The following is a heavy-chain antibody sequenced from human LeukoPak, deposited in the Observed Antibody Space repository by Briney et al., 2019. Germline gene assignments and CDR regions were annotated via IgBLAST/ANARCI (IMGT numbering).Heavy chain of an antibody. D-gene: IGHD5-18*01. CDR3: AASHTGLFDY. CDR2: FYTSGSG. V-gene: IGHV4-61*02. J-gene: IGHJ4*02. Sequence: SQTLSLTCNVSDGTISSGNYYWDWIRQPAGKGLEWIGRFYTSGSGNYNPSLKSRVTMSMDASKNQFSLKLSSVTAADTAVYYCAASHTGLFDYWGQGTLATVSS. CDR1: DGTISSGNYY.